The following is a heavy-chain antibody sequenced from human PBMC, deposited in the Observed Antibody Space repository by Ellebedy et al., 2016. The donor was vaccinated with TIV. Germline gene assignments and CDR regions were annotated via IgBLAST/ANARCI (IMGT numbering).Heavy chain of an antibody. Sequence: PGGSLRLSCVASGFSFRSYWMSWVRQAPGKGLEWVANIYQDGSNQYYVESVKGRFTISRDNAKNSLFLQMNSLRVEDTAVYYCARRGSYGDYAVQVNSWFDSWGRGTLVTVSS. D-gene: IGHD4-17*01. V-gene: IGHV3-7*01. CDR3: ARRGSYGDYAVQVNSWFDS. CDR2: IYQDGSNQ. J-gene: IGHJ5*01. CDR1: GFSFRSYW.